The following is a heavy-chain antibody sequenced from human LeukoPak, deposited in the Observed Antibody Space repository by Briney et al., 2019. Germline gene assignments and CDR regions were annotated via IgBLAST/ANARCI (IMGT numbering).Heavy chain of an antibody. Sequence: SETLSLTCTVSGGSISSSSYYWGWIRQPPGKGLEWIGSIYYSGSTYYNPSLKSRVTISVDTSKNQFSLKLSSVTAADTAVYYCARDIGFCTNGVCYANKGWFDPWGQGTLVTVSS. CDR1: GGSISSSSYY. V-gene: IGHV4-39*07. D-gene: IGHD2-8*01. CDR3: ARDIGFCTNGVCYANKGWFDP. CDR2: IYYSGST. J-gene: IGHJ5*02.